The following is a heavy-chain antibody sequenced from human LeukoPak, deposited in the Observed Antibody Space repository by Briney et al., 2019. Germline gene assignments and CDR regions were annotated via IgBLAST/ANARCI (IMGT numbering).Heavy chain of an antibody. J-gene: IGHJ3*02. CDR1: GYSISSGYY. CDR3: ARRTISPGLDAFDI. Sequence: SETLSLTCAVSGYSISSGYYWGWIRQPPGKGLEWIGYIYYSGSTNYNPSLKSRVTISVDTSKNRFSLKLSSVTAADTAVYYCARRTISPGLDAFDIWGQGTMVTVSS. CDR2: IYYSGST. V-gene: IGHV4-61*01. D-gene: IGHD3-3*01.